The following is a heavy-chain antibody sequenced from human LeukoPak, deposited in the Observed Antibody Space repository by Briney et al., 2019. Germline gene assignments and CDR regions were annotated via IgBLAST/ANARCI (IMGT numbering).Heavy chain of an antibody. CDR2: INPSGGST. CDR3: ARGLDIVVVPAAMHDDY. Sequence: GASVKVSCKASGYTFTGYYMHWVRQAPGQGLEWMGIINPSGGSTSYAQKFQGRVTMTRDTSTSTVYMELSSLRSEDTAVYYCARGLDIVVVPAAMHDDYWGQGTLVTVSS. CDR1: GYTFTGYY. V-gene: IGHV1-46*01. J-gene: IGHJ4*02. D-gene: IGHD2-2*03.